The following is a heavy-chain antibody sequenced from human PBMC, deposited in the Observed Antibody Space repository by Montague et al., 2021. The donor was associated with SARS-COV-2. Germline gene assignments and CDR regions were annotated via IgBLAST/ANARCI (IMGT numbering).Heavy chain of an antibody. CDR3: ARDTRIAMLVVVTRYGLDV. D-gene: IGHD3-22*01. J-gene: IGHJ6*02. CDR1: GGSISSSSYY. V-gene: IGHV4-39*07. CDR2: IYYSGNT. Sequence: SETLSLTCTVSGGSISSSSYYWGWIRQPPGKGLEWIGNIYYSGNTYYXPSLKSRVTISVDTSKNQFSLKLSSVTAADTAVYYCARDTRIAMLVVVTRYGLDVWGQGTTVTVSS.